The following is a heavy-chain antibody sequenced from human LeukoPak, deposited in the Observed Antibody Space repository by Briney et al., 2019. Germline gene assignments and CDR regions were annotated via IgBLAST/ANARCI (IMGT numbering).Heavy chain of an antibody. CDR2: INHSGST. V-gene: IGHV4-39*07. CDR1: GGSISSSSYY. J-gene: IGHJ4*02. CDR3: ARGATVTTFDY. Sequence: SETLSLTCTVSGGSISSSSYYWSWIRQPPGKGLEWIGEINHSGSTNYNPSLKSRVTISVDTSKNQFSLKLSSVTAADTAVYYCARGATVTTFDYWGQGTLVTVSS. D-gene: IGHD4-17*01.